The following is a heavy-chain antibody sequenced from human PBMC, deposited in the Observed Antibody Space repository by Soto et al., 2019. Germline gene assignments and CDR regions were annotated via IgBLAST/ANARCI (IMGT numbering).Heavy chain of an antibody. Sequence: QSGGSLRLSCAASGYMFRSYGMHWVRQAPGKGLEWVAVIWYDGSQRYYADSVKGRFTISRDDSKNTVYLQMNSLKFEDTAVYHCARVGGIGIQSWPYRYYGLDVWGPGTTVTVSS. CDR3: ARVGGIGIQSWPYRYYGLDV. CDR1: GYMFRSYG. CDR2: IWYDGSQR. D-gene: IGHD3-10*01. V-gene: IGHV3-33*01. J-gene: IGHJ6*02.